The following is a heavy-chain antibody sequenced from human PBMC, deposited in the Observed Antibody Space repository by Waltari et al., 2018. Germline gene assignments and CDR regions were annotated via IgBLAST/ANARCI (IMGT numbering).Heavy chain of an antibody. D-gene: IGHD2-2*01. CDR1: GYTFTGYY. V-gene: IGHV1-2*02. Sequence: QVQLVQSGAEVKKPGASVTVSCESSGYTFTGYYPHWVRQAPGQGLEWMGWINTDSGDTNFAQKFQGRVTMTRDTSINTAYMELKRLRSDDTAVYYCSRGDCTSATCYAGKDYWGQGTLVTVAS. CDR2: INTDSGDT. J-gene: IGHJ4*02. CDR3: SRGDCTSATCYAGKDY.